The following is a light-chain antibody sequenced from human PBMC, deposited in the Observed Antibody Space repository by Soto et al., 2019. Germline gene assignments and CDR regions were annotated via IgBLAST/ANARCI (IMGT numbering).Light chain of an antibody. V-gene: IGKV3-15*01. CDR1: QSVGSN. Sequence: EIVMTQSPATLSVSPGEGATLSCRATQSVGSNLAWFQQKPGQAPRLLIYAASTRAPGIPARFSGSGSGTEFTLTISSLQSEDFAVYYCQYYNNWRVTFGGGTKVEIK. CDR2: AAS. J-gene: IGKJ4*01. CDR3: QYYNNWRVT.